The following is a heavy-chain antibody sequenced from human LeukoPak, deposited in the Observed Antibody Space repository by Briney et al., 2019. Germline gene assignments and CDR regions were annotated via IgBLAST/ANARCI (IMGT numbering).Heavy chain of an antibody. D-gene: IGHD6-13*01. CDR2: IWYDGSNR. V-gene: IGHV3-33*01. CDR3: VRRGAGDTFDI. J-gene: IGHJ3*02. Sequence: GGSLRLSCATSGFFFNTYGMHWVRQAPGQGLEWVAVIWYDGSNREYVDSVKGRFTISRDNSKNTLNLQLNRLRAEDTAVYYCVRRGAGDTFDIWGQGTMVTVSS. CDR1: GFFFNTYG.